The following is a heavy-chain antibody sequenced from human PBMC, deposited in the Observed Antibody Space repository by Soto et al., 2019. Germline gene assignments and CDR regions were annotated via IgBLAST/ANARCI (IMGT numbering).Heavy chain of an antibody. CDR2: INHSGST. J-gene: IGHJ6*02. CDR1: GGYFSGYY. V-gene: IGHV4-34*01. Sequence: KPSETLSLTCAVYGGYFSGYYWSWIRQPPGKGLEWIGEINHSGSTNYNPSLKSRVTISVDTSKNQFSLKLSSVTAADTAVYYCARDRSSSSTLNYYYYYGMDVWGQGTTVTVSS. D-gene: IGHD6-6*01. CDR3: ARDRSSSSTLNYYYYYGMDV.